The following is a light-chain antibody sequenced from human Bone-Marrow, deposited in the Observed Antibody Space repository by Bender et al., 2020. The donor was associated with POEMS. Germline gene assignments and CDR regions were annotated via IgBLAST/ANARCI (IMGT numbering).Light chain of an antibody. CDR3: CSYAGRTYV. V-gene: IGLV1-47*01. CDR2: RNN. CDR1: NSNIGSNY. Sequence: QSVVTQPPSLSEAPRQRVTISCSGSNSNIGSNYVYWYQQLPGTAPKLLIYRNNQRPSGVPDRFSGSKSGNTASLTISGLQTEDEADYYCCSYAGRTYVFGSGTELTV. J-gene: IGLJ1*01.